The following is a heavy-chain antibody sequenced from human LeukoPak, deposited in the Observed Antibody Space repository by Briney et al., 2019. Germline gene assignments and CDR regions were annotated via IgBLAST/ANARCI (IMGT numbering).Heavy chain of an antibody. CDR1: RGTFSSYA. CDR3: ARQGPITMVRGVIIPLFDY. J-gene: IGHJ4*02. Sequence: SLNVSCKASRGTFSSYAIGELRRARGQGLEWMGGIIPIFGTANYAQKFQGRVTITADESTSTAYMELSSLRSEDTAVYYCARQGPITMVRGVIIPLFDYCGQGTLVTVSS. V-gene: IGHV1-69*01. D-gene: IGHD3-10*01. CDR2: IIPIFGTA.